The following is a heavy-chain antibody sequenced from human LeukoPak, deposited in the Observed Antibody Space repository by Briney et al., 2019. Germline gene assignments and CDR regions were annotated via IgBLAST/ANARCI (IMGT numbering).Heavy chain of an antibody. V-gene: IGHV3-23*01. CDR2: ISGSGGST. Sequence: GGSLRLSCAASGFTFSSYAMSWVRQAPGKGLEWVSAISGSGGSTYYADSVKGRFTISRDNSKNTLYLQMNSLRAEDTAVYYCAKEPDIVVVPAAAYFDYWGQGTLVTVSP. CDR1: GFTFSSYA. J-gene: IGHJ4*02. CDR3: AKEPDIVVVPAAAYFDY. D-gene: IGHD2-2*01.